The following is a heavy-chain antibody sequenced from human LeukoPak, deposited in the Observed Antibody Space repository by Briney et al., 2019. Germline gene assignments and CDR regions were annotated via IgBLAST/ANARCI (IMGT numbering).Heavy chain of an antibody. D-gene: IGHD7-27*01. J-gene: IGHJ4*02. Sequence: GRSPRLSCAASGFTFNTYAMPWVRQAPGKGLEWVAVIAYDGNNKYYADSVKGRFTVSRDNTKNTLYLQMNSLRAEDTAVYYCARDNNWGSTHYWGQGTLVTVSS. CDR2: IAYDGNNK. V-gene: IGHV3-30-3*01. CDR3: ARDNNWGSTHY. CDR1: GFTFNTYA.